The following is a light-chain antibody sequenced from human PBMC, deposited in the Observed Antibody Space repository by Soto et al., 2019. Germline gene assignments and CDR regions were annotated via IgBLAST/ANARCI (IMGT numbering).Light chain of an antibody. CDR2: GAS. Sequence: EIVMTQSPATLSVSPGERATLSCRASQSVSSNLAWYQQKPGQAPRLLIYGASTRATGVPARFSGSGSGTELTITISSLQSEDFAVYYCQQYNNWPQTFGQGTKVDI. J-gene: IGKJ1*01. CDR1: QSVSSN. V-gene: IGKV3-15*01. CDR3: QQYNNWPQT.